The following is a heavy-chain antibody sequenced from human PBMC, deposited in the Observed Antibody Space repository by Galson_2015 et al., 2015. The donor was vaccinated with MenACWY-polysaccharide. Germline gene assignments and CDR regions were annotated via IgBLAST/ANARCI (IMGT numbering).Heavy chain of an antibody. CDR3: ATDSKATTVNKGHFDY. Sequence: SLRLSCAASGFTFSSYAMARVRQAPGKGLEWVSSISGSGSSTYYADSVKGRFTISRDNSKNTLHLQMNSLRAEDTAVYFCATDSKATTVNKGHFDYWGQGTLVTVSS. D-gene: IGHD4-11*01. J-gene: IGHJ4*02. CDR1: GFTFSSYA. CDR2: ISGSGSST. V-gene: IGHV3-23*01.